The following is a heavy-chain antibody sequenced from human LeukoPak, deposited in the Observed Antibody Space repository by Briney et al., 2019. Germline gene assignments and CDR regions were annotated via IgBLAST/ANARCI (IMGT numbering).Heavy chain of an antibody. D-gene: IGHD1-26*01. J-gene: IGHJ4*02. CDR2: ISGSGAST. CDR1: GFTLSTNA. CDR3: AKDVGKWESLHFFDY. V-gene: IGHV3-23*01. Sequence: QPGGSLRLSCLTSGFTLSTNAMSWVRQAPGKGLEWISGISGSGASTYYADSVKGRFTISRDDSRNTLYLQMNSLRGDDTAVYYCAKDVGKWESLHFFDYWGRGTLVTVSS.